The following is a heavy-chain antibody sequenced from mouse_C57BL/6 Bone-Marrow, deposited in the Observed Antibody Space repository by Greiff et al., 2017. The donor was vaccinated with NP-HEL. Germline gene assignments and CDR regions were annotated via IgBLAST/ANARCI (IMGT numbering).Heavy chain of an antibody. D-gene: IGHD2-3*01. J-gene: IGHJ3*01. CDR2: IYPRSGNT. V-gene: IGHV1-81*01. CDR3: AREGIYDGYYVAY. Sequence: VQLQQSGAELVRPGASVKLSCKASGYTFTSYGISWVKQRPGQGLEWIGEIYPRSGNTYYNEKFKGKATLTADKSSSTAYMELSSLTSEDSAVYFCAREGIYDGYYVAYWGRGTRVTVTA. CDR1: GYTFTSYG.